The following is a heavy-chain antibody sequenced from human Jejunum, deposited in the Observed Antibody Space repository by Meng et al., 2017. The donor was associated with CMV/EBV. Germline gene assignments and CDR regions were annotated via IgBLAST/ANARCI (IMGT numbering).Heavy chain of an antibody. D-gene: IGHD3-3*01. J-gene: IGHJ4*02. Sequence: LSCPLSGSSLTGGYYWGWIRQPPGKGLEWIGSVYHSGSTYYNASLKNRVTISVDTSNNQFSLKLSSVTAADTAVYYCARDPSSYESWGQGTLVTVSS. CDR3: ARDPSSYES. CDR2: VYHSGST. CDR1: GSSLTGGYY. V-gene: IGHV4-38-2*02.